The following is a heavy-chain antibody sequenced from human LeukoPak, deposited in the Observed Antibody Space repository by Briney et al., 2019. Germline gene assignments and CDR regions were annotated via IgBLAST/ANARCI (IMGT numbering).Heavy chain of an antibody. CDR3: ARIGSLRDGYSRDY. Sequence: ASVKVSCKASGYTFTGYYIHCVRQAPGQGLEWMGWINPNSGGTNYPQKFQGRVTMTRDTSISTAYTELSRLTSDDTAAYYCARIGSLRDGYSRDYWGQGTLVTVSS. CDR2: INPNSGGT. D-gene: IGHD5-24*01. V-gene: IGHV1-2*02. J-gene: IGHJ4*02. CDR1: GYTFTGYY.